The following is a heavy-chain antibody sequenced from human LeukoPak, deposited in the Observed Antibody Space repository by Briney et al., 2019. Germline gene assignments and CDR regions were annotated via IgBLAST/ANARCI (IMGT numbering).Heavy chain of an antibody. D-gene: IGHD2-15*01. CDR2: IKHSGSI. Sequence: SGTLSLTCTVSGGTISSSSWWTWVRQSPGKGLEWIGEIKHSGSINYNPSLKSRVTISVDTSKNQFSLKLSSVTAADTAVYYCTRQGSAYYFDFWGQGLLVTVSS. V-gene: IGHV4-4*02. CDR3: TRQGSAYYFDF. J-gene: IGHJ4*02. CDR1: GGTISSSSW.